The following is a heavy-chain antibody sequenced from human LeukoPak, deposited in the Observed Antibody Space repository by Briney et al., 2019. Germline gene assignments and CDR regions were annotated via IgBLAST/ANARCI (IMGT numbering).Heavy chain of an antibody. CDR2: IYYSGST. CDR3: ANQTYHLGYFGSGRFYPHRFDP. V-gene: IGHV4-39*01. J-gene: IGHJ5*02. CDR1: GGSISSRSYY. D-gene: IGHD3-10*01. Sequence: SESLSLTCTVSGGSISSRSYYWGWIRQPPGKGLEWIGSIYYSGSTYYNPSLKSRVTISVDTSKNQFSLKLSSVTAADTGVYFWANQTYHLGYFGSGRFYPHRFDPRGQGTLVTVSS.